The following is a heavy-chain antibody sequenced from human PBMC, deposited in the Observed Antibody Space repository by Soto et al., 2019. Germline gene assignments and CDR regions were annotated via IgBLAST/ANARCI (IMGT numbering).Heavy chain of an antibody. J-gene: IGHJ4*02. CDR2: ISAYNGNT. D-gene: IGHD3-3*01. CDR1: GYTFTSYG. CDR3: ARDRSGYYDFWSGYYALSYFAY. V-gene: IGHV1-18*04. Sequence: QVQLVQSGAEVKKPGASVKVSCKASGYTFTSYGISWVRQAPGQGLEWMGWISAYNGNTNYAQKLQGRVTMTTDTTTSTAYMELRSLRSDDTAVYYCARDRSGYYDFWSGYYALSYFAYWGQGTLVTVSS.